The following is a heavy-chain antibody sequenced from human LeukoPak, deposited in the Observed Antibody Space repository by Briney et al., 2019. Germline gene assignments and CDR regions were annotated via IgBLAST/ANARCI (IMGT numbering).Heavy chain of an antibody. CDR2: ISSGRGRSTI. V-gene: IGHV3-11*01. CDR3: ARDLKVEDNSGYYAFDY. Sequence: GGSLRLSCAASGFTFSDYYMSWIRQAPGKGLEWLSYISSGRGRSTIYYADSVKGRFSISRDNAKNILYLQINSLRAEDTAVYYCARDLKVEDNSGYYAFDYWGQGTLVTVSS. J-gene: IGHJ4*02. CDR1: GFTFSDYY. D-gene: IGHD3-22*01.